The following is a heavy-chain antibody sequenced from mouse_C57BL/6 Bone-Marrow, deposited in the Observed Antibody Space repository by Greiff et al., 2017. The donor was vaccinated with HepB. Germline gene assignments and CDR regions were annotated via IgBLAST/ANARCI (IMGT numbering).Heavy chain of an antibody. J-gene: IGHJ4*01. V-gene: IGHV1-64*01. Sequence: QVQLQQPGAELVKPGASVKLSCKASGYTFTSYWMHWVKQRPGQGLEWIGMIHPNSGSTNYNEKFKSKATLTVDKSSSTAYMQLSSLTSEDSAVYYCARHRLSYAMDYWGQGTSVTVSS. CDR3: ARHRLSYAMDY. CDR1: GYTFTSYW. CDR2: IHPNSGST.